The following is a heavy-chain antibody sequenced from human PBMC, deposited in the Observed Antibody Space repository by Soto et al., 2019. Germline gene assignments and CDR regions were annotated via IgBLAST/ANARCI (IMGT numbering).Heavy chain of an antibody. CDR1: GFTFSNAW. CDR2: IKSKTDGGTA. J-gene: IGHJ6*02. CDR3: TRQNCSGGSCYSGYYYYGLDV. Sequence: EVQLVESGGGLVKPGGSLRLSCAASGFTFSNAWMNWVRQAPGKGLEWVGRIKSKTDGGTADYAAPVKGRFTISRDDSKNTLYLQMDSLITEDTAVYYCTRQNCSGGSCYSGYYYYGLDVWGQGTTVSVSS. V-gene: IGHV3-15*07. D-gene: IGHD2-15*01.